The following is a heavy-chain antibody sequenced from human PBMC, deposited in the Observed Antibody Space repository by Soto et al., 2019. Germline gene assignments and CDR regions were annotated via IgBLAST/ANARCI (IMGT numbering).Heavy chain of an antibody. CDR1: GDSISSTNW. CDR2: IFHSGSA. J-gene: IGHJ4*02. Sequence: QVHLQESGPGLVKPSGTLSLTCAVSGDSISSTNWWSWVRQPPGKGLEWIGEIFHSGSANYNPPLKNRVTISLDKTRNQFSLKLSSVTAADTAVYYCAGNYCSGGTCYSDFDYWGQGTLVTVSS. D-gene: IGHD2-15*01. CDR3: AGNYCSGGTCYSDFDY. V-gene: IGHV4-4*02.